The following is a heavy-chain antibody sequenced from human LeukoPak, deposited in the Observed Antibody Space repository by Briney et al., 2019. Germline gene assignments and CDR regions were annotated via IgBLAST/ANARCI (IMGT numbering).Heavy chain of an antibody. CDR3: ARDEGCSSTSCYFLGHPGYNWFDP. CDR2: IIPIFGTA. Sequence: ASVKVSCKASGGTFSSYAISWVRQAPGQGLEWMGGIIPIFGTANYAQKFQGRVTITADESTSTAYMELSSLRSEDTAVYYCARDEGCSSTSCYFLGHPGYNWFDPWGQGTLVTVSS. D-gene: IGHD2-2*01. CDR1: GGTFSSYA. V-gene: IGHV1-69*13. J-gene: IGHJ5*02.